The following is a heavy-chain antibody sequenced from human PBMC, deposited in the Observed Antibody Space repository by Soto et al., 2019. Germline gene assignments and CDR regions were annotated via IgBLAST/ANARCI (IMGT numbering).Heavy chain of an antibody. J-gene: IGHJ5*02. CDR1: GYSISSGYY. CDR3: ARCVELFGSFDT. V-gene: IGHV4-38-2*01. Sequence: PSETLSLTCAVSGYSISSGYYWGWIRQPPGKGLEWIGSIYHSGSTYYNPSLKSRVTISVDTSKNQFSLKLSSVTAADTAVYYCARCVELFGSFDTWGQGTLVTVSS. CDR2: IYHSGST. D-gene: IGHD3-10*01.